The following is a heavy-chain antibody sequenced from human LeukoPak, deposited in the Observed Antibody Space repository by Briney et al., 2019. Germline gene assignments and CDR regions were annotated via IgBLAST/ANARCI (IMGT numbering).Heavy chain of an antibody. CDR1: GYTFTSYY. V-gene: IGHV1-2*02. Sequence: ASVKVSCKASGYTFTSYYMHWVRQAPGQGLEWMGWINPNSGGTKYVQKFQGRVTMTRDTSITTAYMELSSLRSDDTAVYYCARESAKYSNYRCFDPWGQGTLVTVSS. CDR2: INPNSGGT. J-gene: IGHJ5*02. CDR3: ARESAKYSNYRCFDP. D-gene: IGHD4-11*01.